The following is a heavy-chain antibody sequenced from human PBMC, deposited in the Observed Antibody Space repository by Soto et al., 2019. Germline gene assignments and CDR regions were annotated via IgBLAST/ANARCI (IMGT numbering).Heavy chain of an antibody. J-gene: IGHJ6*02. CDR2: ISSSSSTI. CDR1: GFTFSSYS. D-gene: IGHD2-2*01. V-gene: IGHV3-48*02. Sequence: EVQLVESGGGLVQPGGSLRLSCAASGFTFSSYSMNWVRQAPGKGLEWVSYISSSSSTIYYADSVKGRFTISRDNAKNSLYLQMNSLRDEDTAVYYCARAEKDIVLVPAAIEWYYYGMDVWGQGTTVTVSS. CDR3: ARAEKDIVLVPAAIEWYYYGMDV.